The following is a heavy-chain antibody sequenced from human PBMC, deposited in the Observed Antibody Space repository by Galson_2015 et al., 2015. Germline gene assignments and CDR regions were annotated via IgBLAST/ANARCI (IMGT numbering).Heavy chain of an antibody. D-gene: IGHD4-17*01. J-gene: IGHJ4*02. Sequence: SLRLSCAASGFTFSGSTMTWVRQAPGKGLEWVASISSGSSYMYYADSVKGRFTISRDNAKNSLYLQMNSLRPEDTAMYYCARDHNDYGFDYWGQGPLVTVSS. CDR3: ARDHNDYGFDY. CDR1: GFTFSGST. V-gene: IGHV3-21*01. CDR2: ISSGSSYM.